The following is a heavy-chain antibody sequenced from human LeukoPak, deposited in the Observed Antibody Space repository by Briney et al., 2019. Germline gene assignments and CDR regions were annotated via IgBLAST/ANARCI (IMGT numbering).Heavy chain of an antibody. J-gene: IGHJ3*02. V-gene: IGHV4-59*01. CDR2: IYYSGST. CDR1: GGSISSYY. CDR3: ARDVMTTVTPNAFDI. D-gene: IGHD4-17*01. Sequence: SETLSLTCTVSGGSISSYYWSWIRHPPGKGLEWIGYIYYSGSTNYNPSLKSRVTISVDTSKNQFSLKLSSVTAADTAVYYCARDVMTTVTPNAFDIWGQGTMVTVSS.